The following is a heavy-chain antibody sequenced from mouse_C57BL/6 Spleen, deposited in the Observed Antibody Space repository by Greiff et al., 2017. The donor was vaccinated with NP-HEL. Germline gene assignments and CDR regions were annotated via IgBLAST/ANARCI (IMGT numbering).Heavy chain of an antibody. Sequence: EVKLQESGGGLVQPGGSLKLSCAASGFTFSDYYMYWVRQTPEKRLEWVAYISNGGGSTYYPDTVKGRFTISRDNAKNTLYLQMSRLKSEDTAMYYCARHDYYYGSSYDAMDYWGQGTSVTVSS. CDR3: ARHDYYYGSSYDAMDY. J-gene: IGHJ4*01. D-gene: IGHD1-1*01. CDR2: ISNGGGST. CDR1: GFTFSDYY. V-gene: IGHV5-12*01.